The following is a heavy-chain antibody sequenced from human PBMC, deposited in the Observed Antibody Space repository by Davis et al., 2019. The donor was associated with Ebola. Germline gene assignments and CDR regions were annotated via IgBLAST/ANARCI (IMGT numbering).Heavy chain of an antibody. CDR3: GGGAAAGTASIYFYYGMDV. D-gene: IGHD6-13*01. Sequence: AASVKVSCKASGYTFTNYYMHWVRQAPGQGLEWMGMINPNDGRTIYAQKFQGRVTVTRDTSTTTVYMDLNSLRAEDTAVYYCGGGAAAGTASIYFYYGMDVWGQGTTVTVSS. CDR1: GYTFTNYY. V-gene: IGHV1-46*01. J-gene: IGHJ6*02. CDR2: INPNDGRT.